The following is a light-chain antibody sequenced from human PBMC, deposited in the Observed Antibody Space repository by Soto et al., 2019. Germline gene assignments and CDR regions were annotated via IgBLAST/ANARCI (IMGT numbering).Light chain of an antibody. CDR2: DAS. J-gene: IGKJ5*01. CDR1: QSVWTY. V-gene: IGKV3-11*01. CDR3: QQRNNWPRST. Sequence: EILFTQSPATXSXFPGERATLSXSASQSVWTYLAWYQQKRGQAPRLLMYDASNRASGVPARFSGSGSGTDFTLTISSLEPEDFAVYYCQQRNNWPRSTFGQGTRLEI.